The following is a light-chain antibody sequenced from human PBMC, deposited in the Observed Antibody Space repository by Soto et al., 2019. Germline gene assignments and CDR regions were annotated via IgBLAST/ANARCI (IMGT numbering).Light chain of an antibody. V-gene: IGKV3-20*01. CDR2: GAS. CDR3: QQYGSSRFS. Sequence: IVLTQSPGVLSLSPGERATLSCRASQSVRSTYLAWYQQKPGQAPRLLIYGASSRATGIPDRFNGSGSGTDFTLTISRLEPEDFAVYYCQQYGSSRFSFGPGTKVDIK. CDR1: QSVRSTY. J-gene: IGKJ3*01.